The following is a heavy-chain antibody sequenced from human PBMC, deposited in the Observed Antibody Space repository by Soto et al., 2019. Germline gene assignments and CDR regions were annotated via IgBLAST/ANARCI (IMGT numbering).Heavy chain of an antibody. J-gene: IGHJ4*02. CDR3: ARDVQLQSFDY. CDR2: ITNDGSNT. D-gene: IGHD5-18*01. V-gene: IGHV3-74*01. Sequence: GGSLRLSCAASGFTFSSYGMHWVRQAPGKGLVWVSGITNDGSNTSYADSVKGRFTISRDNSKNTVYLQMNSLRAEDTALYYCARDVQLQSFDYWGQGTLVTVSS. CDR1: GFTFSSYG.